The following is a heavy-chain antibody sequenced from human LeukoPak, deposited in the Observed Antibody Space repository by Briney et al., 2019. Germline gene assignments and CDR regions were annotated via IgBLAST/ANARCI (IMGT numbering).Heavy chain of an antibody. D-gene: IGHD3-3*01. CDR1: GGSISSSH. CDR2: ISSSSSYI. Sequence: KASETLSLTCTVFGGSISSSHWWTWVRHSPGKGLEWVSSISSSSSYIYYADSVKGRFTISRDNAKNSLYLQMNSLRAEDTAVYYCAQSRLEWFSFDIWGQGTMVTVSS. V-gene: IGHV3-21*01. CDR3: AQSRLEWFSFDI. J-gene: IGHJ3*02.